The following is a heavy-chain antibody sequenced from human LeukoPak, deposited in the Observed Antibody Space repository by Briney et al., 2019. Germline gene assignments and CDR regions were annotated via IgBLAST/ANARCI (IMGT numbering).Heavy chain of an antibody. Sequence: PSETLSLTCTVSGGFISSYYWSWIRQPPGKGLEWIGYIYYSGSTNYNPSLKSRVTISVDTSKNQFSLKLSSVTAADTAVYYCARLRAAAGTRGYHYYYMDVWGKGTTVTISS. V-gene: IGHV4-59*12. J-gene: IGHJ6*03. CDR3: ARLRAAAGTRGYHYYYMDV. CDR2: IYYSGST. CDR1: GGFISSYY. D-gene: IGHD6-13*01.